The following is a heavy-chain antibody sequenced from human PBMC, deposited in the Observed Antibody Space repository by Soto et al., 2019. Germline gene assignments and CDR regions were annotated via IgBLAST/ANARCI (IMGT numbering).Heavy chain of an antibody. D-gene: IGHD6-13*01. CDR1: GFTFSSYG. J-gene: IGHJ4*02. CDR2: ISYDGSNK. Sequence: QVQLVESGGGVVQPGRSLRLSCAASGFTFSSYGMHWVRQAPGKGLEWVAVISYDGSNKYYADSVKGRFTISRDNSKNTLYLQMNSLRAEDTAVYYWAKDLEPAASLGKIAARPQGAAAGTRRSYYFDYWGQGTLVTVSS. V-gene: IGHV3-30*18. CDR3: AKDLEPAASLGKIAARPQGAAAGTRRSYYFDY.